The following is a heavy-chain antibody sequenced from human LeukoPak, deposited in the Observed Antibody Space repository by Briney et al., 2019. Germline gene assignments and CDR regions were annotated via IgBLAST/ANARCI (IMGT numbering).Heavy chain of an antibody. V-gene: IGHV1-18*01. CDR2: ISAYNGNT. Sequence: ASVKVSCKASGYTFTSYGISWVRQAPGQGLEWMGWISAYNGNTNYAQKFQGRVTMTRDTSTSTVYMELSSLRSEDTAVYYCARDPNRAAAGPFDYWGQGTLVTVSS. J-gene: IGHJ4*02. D-gene: IGHD6-13*01. CDR3: ARDPNRAAAGPFDY. CDR1: GYTFTSYG.